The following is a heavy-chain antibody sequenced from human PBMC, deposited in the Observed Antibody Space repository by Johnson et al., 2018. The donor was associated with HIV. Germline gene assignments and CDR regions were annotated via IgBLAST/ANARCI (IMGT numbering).Heavy chain of an antibody. Sequence: VQLVESGGGVVQPGRSLRLSCAASGFTVSSNYMSWVRQAPGQGLEWVSVTYSGGSTYYADSVKGRFTISRDNSKNTLYLQMTSLRAEDTAVYYCARDSPGEITMVQGVIGIWGQGTMVTVSS. V-gene: IGHV3-66*02. CDR1: GFTVSSNY. J-gene: IGHJ3*02. CDR3: ARDSPGEITMVQGVIGI. CDR2: TYSGGST. D-gene: IGHD3-10*01.